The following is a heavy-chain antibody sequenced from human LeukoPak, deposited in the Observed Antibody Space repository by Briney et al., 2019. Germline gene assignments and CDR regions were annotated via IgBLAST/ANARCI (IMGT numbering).Heavy chain of an antibody. CDR3: ARYNFNDGGYNWFDP. D-gene: IGHD1-1*01. J-gene: IGHJ5*02. CDR1: GYTFTGYY. Sequence: ASVKVSCKASGYTFTGYYMHWVRQAPGQGREGMGWINPDSCGTKYAEKFQGRGTMTRDTSITTAYMELRRLRSDDTAVYYCARYNFNDGGYNWFDPWGQGTLVTVSS. V-gene: IGHV1-2*02. CDR2: INPDSCGT.